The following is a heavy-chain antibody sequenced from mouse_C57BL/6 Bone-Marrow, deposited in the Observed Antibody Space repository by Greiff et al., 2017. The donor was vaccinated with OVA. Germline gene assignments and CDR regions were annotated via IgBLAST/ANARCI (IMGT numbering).Heavy chain of an antibody. D-gene: IGHD2-4*01. CDR2: ISSGSSTI. J-gene: IGHJ2*01. CDR1: GFTFSDYG. Sequence: EVKLMESGGGLVKPGGSLKLSCAASGFTFSDYGMHWVRQAPEKGLGWVAYISSGSSTIYYADTGKGRFTISRDNAKNTLFLQMTSLRSEDTARYYCARPDDYDLDYWGQGTTLAVSS. V-gene: IGHV5-17*01. CDR3: ARPDDYDLDY.